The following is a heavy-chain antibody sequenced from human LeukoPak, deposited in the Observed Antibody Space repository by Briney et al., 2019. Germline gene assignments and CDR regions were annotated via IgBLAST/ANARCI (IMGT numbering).Heavy chain of an antibody. CDR3: ARDRRLASFDY. D-gene: IGHD6-25*01. CDR2: VTGRGENT. CDR1: GFTFSSYE. Sequence: GSLRLSCAASGFTFSSYEMNWVRQAPGKGLEWVSGVTGRGENTYYADSVKGRFTISRDNSKNTLYLQMNSLRTEDAAIYYCARDRRLASFDYGGQGTLVTVSS. V-gene: IGHV3-23*01. J-gene: IGHJ4*02.